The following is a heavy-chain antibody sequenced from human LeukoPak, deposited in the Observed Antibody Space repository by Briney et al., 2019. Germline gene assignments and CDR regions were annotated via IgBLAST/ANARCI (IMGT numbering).Heavy chain of an antibody. Sequence: ASVKVSCKASGGTFSSYAISWVRQAPGQGLEWMGRIIPIFGTANYAQKFQGRVTITTDESTSTAYMELSSLRSEDTAAYYCARDRAYLYYYDSSGYLDYWGQGTLVTVSS. V-gene: IGHV1-69*05. J-gene: IGHJ4*02. CDR1: GGTFSSYA. CDR3: ARDRAYLYYYDSSGYLDY. D-gene: IGHD3-22*01. CDR2: IIPIFGTA.